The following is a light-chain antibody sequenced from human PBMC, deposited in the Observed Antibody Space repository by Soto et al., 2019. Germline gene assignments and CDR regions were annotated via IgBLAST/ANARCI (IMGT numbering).Light chain of an antibody. CDR1: QDISGD. CDR3: QQAKTYPRT. J-gene: IGKJ3*01. Sequence: DIQMTQSPSSVSASVGDRVTITCRTSQDISGDLLWFQQKPGKAPKRLISGAFALQSGVPSRFRGSGSGTVFTLTISSLQLGDFATYYWQQAKTYPRTFGPGTRVDI. CDR2: GAF. V-gene: IGKV1-12*01.